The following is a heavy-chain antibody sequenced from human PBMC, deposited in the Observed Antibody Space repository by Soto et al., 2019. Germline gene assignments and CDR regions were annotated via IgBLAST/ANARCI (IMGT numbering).Heavy chain of an antibody. CDR1: GYTFTSYA. Sequence: ASVKVSCKASGYTFTSYAMHWVRQAPGQRLEWMGWINAGNGNTKYSQKFQGRVTITRDTSIRTAYLEVSSVKSDDTAMYYCARDGNFALRGYSFGFDFWGQGTLVTVSS. D-gene: IGHD5-18*01. V-gene: IGHV1-3*01. J-gene: IGHJ4*02. CDR3: ARDGNFALRGYSFGFDF. CDR2: INAGNGNT.